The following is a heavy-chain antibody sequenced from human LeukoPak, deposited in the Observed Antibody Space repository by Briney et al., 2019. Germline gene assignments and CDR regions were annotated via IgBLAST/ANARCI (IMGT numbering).Heavy chain of an antibody. D-gene: IGHD3-22*01. Sequence: SETLSLTCTVSGGSISSGSYYWSWIRQPAGKGLEWIGRIYTSGSTNYNPSLKSRVTISVDTSKNQFSLKLSSVTAADTAVYYCAGHNYYDSSGYYKGEGYFDYWGQGTLVTVSS. CDR1: GGSISSGSYY. CDR3: AGHNYYDSSGYYKGEGYFDY. CDR2: IYTSGST. J-gene: IGHJ4*02. V-gene: IGHV4-61*02.